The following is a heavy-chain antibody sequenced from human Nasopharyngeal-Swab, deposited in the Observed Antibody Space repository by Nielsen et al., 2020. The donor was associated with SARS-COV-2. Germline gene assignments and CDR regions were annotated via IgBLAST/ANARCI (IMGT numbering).Heavy chain of an antibody. CDR1: GGTFSSYA. CDR2: IIPIFGIA. V-gene: IGHV1-69*04. Sequence: SVKVSCKASGGTFSSYAISWVRQAPGQGLEWMGRIIPIFGIANYAQKLQGRVTITADKSTSTAYMELSSLRSEDTALYYCAKDRAYYYGSGSYWFDAFDIWGQGTMVTVSS. CDR3: AKDRAYYYGSGSYWFDAFDI. J-gene: IGHJ3*02. D-gene: IGHD3-10*01.